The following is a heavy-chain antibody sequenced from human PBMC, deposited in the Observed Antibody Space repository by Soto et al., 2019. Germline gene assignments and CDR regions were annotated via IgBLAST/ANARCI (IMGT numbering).Heavy chain of an antibody. J-gene: IGHJ6*02. V-gene: IGHV3-66*01. D-gene: IGHD3-16*01. Sequence: PGWSLRLSCAASGFTVSSNYMSWVRQAPGKGLEWVSVIYSAGSTYYADSVKGRFTISRDNSKNTLYLQMNSLRAEDTAVYYCKRNWERSRFLCSSYGLDVWGQGNTVPVSS. CDR3: KRNWERSRFLCSSYGLDV. CDR2: IYSAGST. CDR1: GFTVSSNY.